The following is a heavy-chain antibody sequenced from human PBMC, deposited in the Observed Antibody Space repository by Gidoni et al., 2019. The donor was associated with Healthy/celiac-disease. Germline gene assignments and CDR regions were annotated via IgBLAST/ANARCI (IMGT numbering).Heavy chain of an antibody. CDR2: INHSGST. V-gene: IGHV4-34*01. J-gene: IGHJ5*02. CDR3: ARGYKRRSYYFWFDP. D-gene: IGHD1-26*01. Sequence: QVQLQQWGAGLLKPSETLSLTCAVYGGSFSGYYWSWIRQPPGRGLEWIGEINHSGSTKYNPSLKSRVTISVDTSKNQFSLKLSSVTAADTAVYYCARGYKRRSYYFWFDPWGQGTLVTVSS. CDR1: GGSFSGYY.